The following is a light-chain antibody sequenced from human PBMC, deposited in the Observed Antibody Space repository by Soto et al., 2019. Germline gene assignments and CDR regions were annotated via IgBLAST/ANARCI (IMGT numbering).Light chain of an antibody. CDR2: DAS. V-gene: IGKV1-5*01. CDR1: QSISSW. CDR3: QKYSTYPWK. Sequence: DIQMTQSPSTLPASVGDIVTITCRASQSISSWLAWYQQKPGKAPKVLIFDASSLESGVPSRFSGSGSATEFTLTISSLQPDDFATYYCQKYSTYPWKFGQGTKVDIK. J-gene: IGKJ1*01.